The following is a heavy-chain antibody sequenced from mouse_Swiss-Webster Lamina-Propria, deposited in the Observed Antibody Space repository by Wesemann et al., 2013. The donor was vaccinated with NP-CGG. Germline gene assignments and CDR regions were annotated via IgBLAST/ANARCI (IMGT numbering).Heavy chain of an antibody. D-gene: IGHD2-10*02. J-gene: IGHJ2*01. CDR1: GYTFTDYA. CDR3: ARSGPTYGNHYFDY. Sequence: QVQLQQSGAELVRPGVSVKISCKGSGYTFTDYAMHWVKQSHAKSLEWIGVISTYYGDASYNQKFKGKATMTVDKSSSTAYMELARLTSEDSVIYYCARSGPTYGNHYFDYWCQGTTLTVSS. V-gene: IGHV1S137*01. CDR2: ISTYYGDA.